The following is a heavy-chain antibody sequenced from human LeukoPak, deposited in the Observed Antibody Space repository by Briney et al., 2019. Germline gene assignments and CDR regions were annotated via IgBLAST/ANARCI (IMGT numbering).Heavy chain of an antibody. CDR3: ARDLGRRGYSYGFFDY. V-gene: IGHV1-46*01. CDR1: GYTFTSYY. Sequence: ASVKVSCKASGYTFTSYYMHLVRQAPGQGLEWMGIINPSGGSTSYAQKFQGRVTMTRDTSTSTVYMELSSLRSEDTAVYYCARDLGRRGYSYGFFDYWGQGTLVTVSS. D-gene: IGHD5-18*01. CDR2: INPSGGST. J-gene: IGHJ4*02.